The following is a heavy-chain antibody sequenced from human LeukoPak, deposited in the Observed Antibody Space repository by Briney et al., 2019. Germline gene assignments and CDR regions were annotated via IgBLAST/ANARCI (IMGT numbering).Heavy chain of an antibody. Sequence: PSETLSLTCTVSGGSISSYYWSWIRQPPGKGLEWIGYIYYSGSTNYNPSLKSRVTISVDTSKNQFSLKLSSVTAADTAVYYCAREGTTVATPSHAFDIWGQGTMVTVSS. CDR1: GGSISSYY. D-gene: IGHD4-23*01. V-gene: IGHV4-59*01. CDR2: IYYSGST. J-gene: IGHJ3*02. CDR3: AREGTTVATPSHAFDI.